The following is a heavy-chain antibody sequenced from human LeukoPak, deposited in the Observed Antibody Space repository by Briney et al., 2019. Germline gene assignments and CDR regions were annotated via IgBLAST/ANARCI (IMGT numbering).Heavy chain of an antibody. CDR2: IYSGGST. CDR1: GFTFSSYG. D-gene: IGHD3-22*01. Sequence: GGSLRLSCAASGFTFSSYGMHWVRQAPGKGLEWVSVIYSGGSTYYADSVKGRFTISRDNSKNTLYLQMNSLRAEDTAVYYCARHADEYYYDSSGYYFDYWGQGTLVTVSS. CDR3: ARHADEYYYDSSGYYFDY. V-gene: IGHV3-66*04. J-gene: IGHJ4*02.